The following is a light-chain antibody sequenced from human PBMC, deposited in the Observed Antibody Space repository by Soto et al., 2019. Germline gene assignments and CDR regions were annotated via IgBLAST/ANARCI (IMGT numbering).Light chain of an antibody. J-gene: IGLJ2*01. Sequence: QAVVTQPPSVSRAPGQRVTISCTGTSSNIGADYNVHWYRQVPGTAPKLLIYGNNDRPSGVPDRFSGSKSGPSASLAITGLQTEDEADYYCQSYDTGLRGMVFGGGTKLTVL. CDR3: QSYDTGLRGMV. V-gene: IGLV1-40*01. CDR1: SSNIGADYN. CDR2: GNN.